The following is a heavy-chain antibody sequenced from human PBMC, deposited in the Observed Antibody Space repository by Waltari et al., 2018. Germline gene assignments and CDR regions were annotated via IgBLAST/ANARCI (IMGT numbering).Heavy chain of an antibody. CDR3: AKAAKYSSSSPPNYYYYYMDV. D-gene: IGHD6-6*01. J-gene: IGHJ6*03. CDR1: GFTFSSYG. V-gene: IGHV3-30*18. Sequence: QVQLVESGGGVVQPGRSLRLSCAASGFTFSSYGMHWVRQAPGKGLEWVAVISYDGSNKYDADSVKGRFTISRDNSKNTLYLQMNSLRAEDTAVYYCAKAAKYSSSSPPNYYYYYMDVWGKGTTVTVSS. CDR2: ISYDGSNK.